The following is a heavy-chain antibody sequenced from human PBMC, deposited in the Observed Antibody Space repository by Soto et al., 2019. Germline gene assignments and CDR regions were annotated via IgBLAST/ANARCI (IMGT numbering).Heavy chain of an antibody. Sequence: TLSLTCPVSGGSISSGGYYWSWIRQHPGKGLEWIGYIYYSGSTYYNPSLKSRVTISVDTSKNQFSLKLRSVTAADTAVYYCARGGDGYNAHYYYGMDVWGQGTTVTVYS. CDR2: IYYSGST. J-gene: IGHJ6*02. CDR3: ARGGDGYNAHYYYGMDV. D-gene: IGHD5-12*01. V-gene: IGHV4-31*03. CDR1: GGSISSGGYY.